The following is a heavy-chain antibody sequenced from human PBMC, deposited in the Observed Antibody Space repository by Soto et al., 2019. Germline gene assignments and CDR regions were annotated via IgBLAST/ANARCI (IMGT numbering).Heavy chain of an antibody. CDR3: ARGPQY. J-gene: IGHJ4*02. CDR2: IYHXGTT. Sequence: SETLSLTSAGCGGSLISTHWSTSVRQSPGNGLECVGEIYHXGTTNYNPSFKSRLHISVDTSRNQFSLNLNPVTARDTATYFCARGPQYGGPGKLVTVSS. CDR1: GGSLISTHW. V-gene: IGHV4-4*02.